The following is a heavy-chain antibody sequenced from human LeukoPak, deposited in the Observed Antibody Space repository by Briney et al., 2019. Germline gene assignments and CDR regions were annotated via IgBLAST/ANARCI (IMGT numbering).Heavy chain of an antibody. V-gene: IGHV1-18*01. CDR3: ARGGPFPSGSSSREYYLDY. CDR1: GYDFINYG. J-gene: IGHJ4*02. D-gene: IGHD6-6*01. Sequence: ASVKVSWKASGYDFINYGISWVRQAPGQGLEGMGWRSIYNGNTDYKLQGRVTMTTDTSTSTAYMEVRSLRSDDTAVYYCARGGPFPSGSSSREYYLDYWGQGTLVTVSS. CDR2: RSIYNGNT.